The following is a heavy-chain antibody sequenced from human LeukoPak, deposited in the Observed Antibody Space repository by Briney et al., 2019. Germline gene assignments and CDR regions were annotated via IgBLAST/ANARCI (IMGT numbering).Heavy chain of an antibody. Sequence: PGESLKISCKGSGYSFTSHWIAWVRQMPGKGLEWMGIIYPGDSDIRYSPSFQGQVTISADKSISTAYLQWSSLKASDTAMYYCARSYYYDSNGYYYWGQGTLVTVSS. CDR2: IYPGDSDI. CDR1: GYSFTSHW. J-gene: IGHJ4*02. CDR3: ARSYYYDSNGYYY. D-gene: IGHD3-22*01. V-gene: IGHV5-51*01.